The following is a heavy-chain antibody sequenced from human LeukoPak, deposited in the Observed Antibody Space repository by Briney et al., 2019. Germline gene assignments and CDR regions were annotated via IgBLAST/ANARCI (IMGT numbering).Heavy chain of an antibody. D-gene: IGHD6-19*01. CDR2: IYTGETT. J-gene: IGHJ4*02. CDR1: GFTFSSHA. V-gene: IGHV3-66*01. CDR3: AKVGAVAAVEN. Sequence: GGSRRLSCAASGFTFSSHALTWVRRAPGKGLEWVSVIYTGETTYYADSVKGRFTISRDNSKNTLYLQMDGLRVEDTAVYYCAKVGAVAAVENWGQGTLVTVSS.